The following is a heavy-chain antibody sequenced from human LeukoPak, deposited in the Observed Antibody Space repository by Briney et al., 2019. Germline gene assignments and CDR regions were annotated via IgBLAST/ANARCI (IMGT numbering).Heavy chain of an antibody. V-gene: IGHV1-69*05. CDR2: IIPIFGTA. CDR3: ARDYPYCSSTSCHAFGI. CDR1: GYTFTSYG. J-gene: IGHJ3*02. D-gene: IGHD2-2*01. Sequence: SVKVSCKASGYTFTSYGISWVRQAPGQGLEWMGGIIPIFGTANYAQKFQGRVTITTDESTSTAYMELSSLRSEDTALYYCARDYPYCSSTSCHAFGIWGQGTMVTVSS.